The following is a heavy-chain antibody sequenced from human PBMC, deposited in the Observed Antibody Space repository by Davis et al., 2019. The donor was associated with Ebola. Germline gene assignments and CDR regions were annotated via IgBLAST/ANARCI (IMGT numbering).Heavy chain of an antibody. CDR1: GFTFSSYS. V-gene: IGHV3-48*01. J-gene: IGHJ6*02. CDR2: ISSSSSTI. Sequence: GESLKISCAASGFTFSSYSMNWVRQAPGKGLEWVSYISSSSSTIYYADAVKGRFTMSRDNSKNMLYLQMNSLRAEDTAVYYCAKDRVGSTYGMDVWGQGTTVTVSS. D-gene: IGHD1-26*01. CDR3: AKDRVGSTYGMDV.